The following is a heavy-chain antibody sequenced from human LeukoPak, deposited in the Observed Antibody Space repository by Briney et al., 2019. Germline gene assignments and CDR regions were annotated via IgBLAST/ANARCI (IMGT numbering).Heavy chain of an antibody. J-gene: IGHJ3*02. V-gene: IGHV1-18*01. Sequence: ASVKVSCKSSTYTFTQYRINWVRQAPGQGLEWMGWISVYNNDTTYAQNFQGRVTMTTDTSTNTAFLELRSLRFDDTAVYYCARDRSQTDSSGYYNYDAFDIWGQGTMVTVSS. CDR1: TYTFTQYR. D-gene: IGHD3-22*01. CDR3: ARDRSQTDSSGYYNYDAFDI. CDR2: ISVYNNDT.